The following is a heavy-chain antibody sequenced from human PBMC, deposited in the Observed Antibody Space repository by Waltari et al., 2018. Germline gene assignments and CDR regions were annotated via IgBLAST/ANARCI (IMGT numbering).Heavy chain of an antibody. J-gene: IGHJ6*02. V-gene: IGHV3-30*18. D-gene: IGHD3-3*01. CDR3: AKDYNFWSGYYMDYYYYYGMDV. CDR2: ISYDGSNK. Sequence: QVQLVESGGGVVQPGRSLRLSCAASGFTFSSYGMHWVRQAPGQGLEWVAVISYDGSNKYYADSVKGRFTISRDNSKNTLYLQMNSLRAEDTAVYYCAKDYNFWSGYYMDYYYYYGMDVWGQGTTVTVSS. CDR1: GFTFSSYG.